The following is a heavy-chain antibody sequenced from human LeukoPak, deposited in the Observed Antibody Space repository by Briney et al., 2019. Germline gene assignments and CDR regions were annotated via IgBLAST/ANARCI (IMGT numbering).Heavy chain of an antibody. Sequence: SETLSLTCAVYGGSFSGYYWTWIRQSPGKGLEWIGQINHSGSTNYNPSLRSRVTISVDTSKNQFSLKLSSVTAADTAVYYCARGFYDSSGFFDYWGQGTLVTVSS. CDR1: GGSFSGYY. V-gene: IGHV4-34*01. CDR2: INHSGST. CDR3: ARGFYDSSGFFDY. J-gene: IGHJ4*02. D-gene: IGHD3-22*01.